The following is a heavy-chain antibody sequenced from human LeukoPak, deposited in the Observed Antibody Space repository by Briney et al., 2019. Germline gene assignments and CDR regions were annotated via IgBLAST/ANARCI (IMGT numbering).Heavy chain of an antibody. D-gene: IGHD1-26*01. CDR1: GFTFSSYG. Sequence: PGGSLRLSCAASGFTFSSYGMHWVRQAPGKGLEWVAVIWYDGSNKYYADSVKGRFTISRDNSKNTLYLQMNSPRAEDTAVYYCAKDPGSYYFDYWGQGTLVTVSS. CDR2: IWYDGSNK. J-gene: IGHJ4*02. CDR3: AKDPGSYYFDY. V-gene: IGHV3-33*06.